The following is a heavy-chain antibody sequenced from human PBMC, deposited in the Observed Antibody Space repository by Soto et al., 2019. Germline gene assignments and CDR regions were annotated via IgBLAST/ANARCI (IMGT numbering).Heavy chain of an antibody. Sequence: GGSLRLSCAASGFTFSSYDMHWVRQATGKGLEWVSAIGTAGDTYYPGSVKGRFTISRENAKNSLYLQMNSLRAEDTAVYYCARKRCSSTSCYSYYFDYWGQGTLVTVSS. J-gene: IGHJ4*02. CDR2: IGTAGDT. V-gene: IGHV3-13*01. D-gene: IGHD2-2*01. CDR3: ARKRCSSTSCYSYYFDY. CDR1: GFTFSSYD.